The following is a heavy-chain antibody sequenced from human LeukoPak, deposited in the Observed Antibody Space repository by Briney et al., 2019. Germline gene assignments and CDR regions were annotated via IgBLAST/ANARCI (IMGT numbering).Heavy chain of an antibody. CDR2: IKTNSEGGTT. Sequence: GGSLRLSCVASGFSFYSARMSWVRQAPGKGLEWVGQIKTNSEGGTTVHAAAVKGRFTISRDDSTSTLYLQMNSLRIGDTGIYYCTSDLTEAARRGWARDYWGQGTLVAVSS. CDR3: TSDLTEAARRGWARDY. V-gene: IGHV3-15*01. CDR1: GFSFYSAR. D-gene: IGHD6-6*01. J-gene: IGHJ4*02.